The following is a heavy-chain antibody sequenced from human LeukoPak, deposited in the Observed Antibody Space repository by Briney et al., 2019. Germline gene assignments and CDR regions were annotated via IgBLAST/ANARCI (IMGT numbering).Heavy chain of an antibody. V-gene: IGHV4-39*07. Sequence: SETLSLTCTVSGGSISSSSYYWGWLRQPPGKGLEWIGSIFYSGSTYYNPSLKSRVTRSVDTSKNQFSLKLSSVTAADTAVYYCARYSSSSDFDYWGRGTLVTVSS. CDR2: IFYSGST. D-gene: IGHD6-6*01. CDR1: GGSISSSSYY. CDR3: ARYSSSSDFDY. J-gene: IGHJ4*02.